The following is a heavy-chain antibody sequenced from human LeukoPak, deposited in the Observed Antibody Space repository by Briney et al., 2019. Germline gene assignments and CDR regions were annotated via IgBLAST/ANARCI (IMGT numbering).Heavy chain of an antibody. V-gene: IGHV3-48*02. CDR3: VRDPDALDF. J-gene: IGHJ4*02. CDR2: IRSSGSPI. Sequence: GGSLRLSCAASGFTFSSYSMNSVRQAPGKGLEWVSYIRSSGSPIYYADSVRGRFTISRDNAKNSLYLQMNRLRDEDTAVYYCVRDPDALDFWGQGTPVTVSA. CDR1: GFTFSSYS.